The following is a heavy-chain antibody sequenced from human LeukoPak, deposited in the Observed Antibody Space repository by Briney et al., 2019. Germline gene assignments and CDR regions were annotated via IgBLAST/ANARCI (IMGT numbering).Heavy chain of an antibody. J-gene: IGHJ4*02. CDR3: ARARSSTLFDY. V-gene: IGHV4-4*07. D-gene: IGHD2-2*01. Sequence: PSETLSLTCTVFGYSISSGFCWSWIRQPAGKGLEWIGRIYTSGSTNYNPSLKSRVTMSVDTSKNQFSLKLSSVTAADTAVYYCARARSSTLFDYWGQGTLVTVSS. CDR1: GYSISSGFC. CDR2: IYTSGST.